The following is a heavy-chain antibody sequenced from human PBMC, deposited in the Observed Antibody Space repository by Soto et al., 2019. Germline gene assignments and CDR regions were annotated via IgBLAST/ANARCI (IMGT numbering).Heavy chain of an antibody. Sequence: GGSLRLSCAASGFTFSSYGMHWVRQAPGKGLEWVAVIWYDGSNKYYADSVKGRFTISRDNSKNTLYLQMNSLRAEDTAVYYCASIVGAGEGYYYYGMDVWGQGTTVTVSS. V-gene: IGHV3-33*01. J-gene: IGHJ6*02. D-gene: IGHD1-26*01. CDR3: ASIVGAGEGYYYYGMDV. CDR1: GFTFSSYG. CDR2: IWYDGSNK.